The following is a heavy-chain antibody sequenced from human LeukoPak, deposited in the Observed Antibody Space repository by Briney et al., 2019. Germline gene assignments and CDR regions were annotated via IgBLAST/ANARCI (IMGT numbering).Heavy chain of an antibody. J-gene: IGHJ4*02. Sequence: SGGSLRLSCAASGFTFSSHGMNWVRQAPGKGLEWVSGISGSGVITYYADSVKGRFTISRDNSKNSVYLQMNSLRAEDTAVYYCARGPSGNNNLWMDYWGQGTLVSVSS. CDR2: ISGSGVIT. V-gene: IGHV3-23*01. CDR3: ARGPSGNNNLWMDY. CDR1: GFTFSSHG. D-gene: IGHD3-10*01.